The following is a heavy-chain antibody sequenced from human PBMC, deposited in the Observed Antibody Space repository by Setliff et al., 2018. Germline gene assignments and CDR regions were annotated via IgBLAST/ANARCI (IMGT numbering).Heavy chain of an antibody. CDR1: GFTFSSYA. D-gene: IGHD7-27*01. V-gene: IGHV3-23*01. J-gene: IGHJ4*02. Sequence: PGGSLRLSCAASGFTFSSYAMSWVRQAPGKGLEWVSAVSGSGGSTYYADSVKGRFTISRDNSKNTLFLQMNSLRAEDTAVYYCVRDLHWGFDYWGLGTLVTVSS. CDR2: VSGSGGST. CDR3: VRDLHWGFDY.